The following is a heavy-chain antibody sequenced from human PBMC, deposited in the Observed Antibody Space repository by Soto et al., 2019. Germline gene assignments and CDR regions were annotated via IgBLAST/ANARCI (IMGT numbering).Heavy chain of an antibody. V-gene: IGHV5-51*01. J-gene: IGHJ5*02. CDR2: MYPGDSHP. CDR1: GYSLTSYW. CDR3: ARTFDNSAYYGFDL. D-gene: IGHD3-22*01. Sequence: PGESLKISCTSSGYSLTSYWIGWVRQLPGKGLEWMGIMYPGDSHPTYSPSFQGQVTISADKSINTAYLQWSSLKASDTAMYYCARTFDNSAYYGFDLWGQGTLVTVSS.